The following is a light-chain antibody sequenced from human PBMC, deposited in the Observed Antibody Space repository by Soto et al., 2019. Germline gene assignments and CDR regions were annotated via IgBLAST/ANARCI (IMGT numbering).Light chain of an antibody. J-gene: IGKJ2*01. CDR1: QSVSIK. CDR3: QQYNLRPPYT. V-gene: IGKV3-15*01. CDR2: DTS. Sequence: EIVLTQSPATLSVSPGERVTLSCRASQSVSIKLAWYQQKPGQAPRLLISDTSTRATGIPARFSGSGFATDFTLTISSLQSEDFAVYYCQQYNLRPPYTFGQGTKLEI.